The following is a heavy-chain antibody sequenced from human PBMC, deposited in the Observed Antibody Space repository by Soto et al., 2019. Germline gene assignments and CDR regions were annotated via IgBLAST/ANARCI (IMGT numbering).Heavy chain of an antibody. J-gene: IGHJ4*02. D-gene: IGHD5-12*01. Sequence: SETLSLTCTVSGDSISGYYWSWIRQPPGKGLEWIGYIYSSGYTNYNPSLKNRGTISVETPKKQFFLNLRSVTAADTAVYYCARGGGYNFGIDYWGRGIMVTVSS. CDR3: ARGGGYNFGIDY. V-gene: IGHV4-59*01. CDR2: IYSSGYT. CDR1: GDSISGYY.